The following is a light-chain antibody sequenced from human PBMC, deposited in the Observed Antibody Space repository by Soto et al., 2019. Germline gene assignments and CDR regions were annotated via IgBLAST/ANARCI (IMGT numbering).Light chain of an antibody. CDR3: QQYNNWPIT. CDR1: QSVSSN. J-gene: IGKJ5*01. V-gene: IGKV3-15*01. CDR2: GAS. Sequence: EIVMTQSPATLSVSPGERATLSCRASQSVSSNLAWYQQKPGQAPRLLIYGASTSATGIPARFSGSRSGTEFTLTIGSLQSEDFAVYYCQQYNNWPITFGQGTRLEIK.